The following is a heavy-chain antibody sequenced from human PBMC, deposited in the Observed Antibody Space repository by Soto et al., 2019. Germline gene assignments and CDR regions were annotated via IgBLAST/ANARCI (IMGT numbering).Heavy chain of an antibody. CDR2: ISAYNGNA. D-gene: IGHD2-21*01. Sequence: ASLKVSCKSSGSTFTSYGIICVRHSPGQGLELMGGISAYNGNANYAQKLQGRVTMTTDTSTSTAYMELSSLRSEDTAVYYCARVGYCGGDCFEYWGQGTLVTVSS. CDR3: ARVGYCGGDCFEY. CDR1: GSTFTSYG. V-gene: IGHV1-18*01. J-gene: IGHJ4*02.